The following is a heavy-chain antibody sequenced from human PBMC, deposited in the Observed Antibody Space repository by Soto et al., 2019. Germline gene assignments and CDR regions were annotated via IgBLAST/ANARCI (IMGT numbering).Heavy chain of an antibody. CDR2: IKHTGDA. CDR3: AREVRLHWFES. Sequence: QVHLQESGPGLVKPSETLSLTCAVSGDSIKTETWWSWLRQLPGTGLEWIGEIKHTGDANANPALRSLVSMSVDRTKNQFFHNLRSVSAADTAVYFCAREVRLHWFESWGQGTLVTVSS. CDR1: GDSIKTETW. V-gene: IGHV4-4*02. D-gene: IGHD3-10*01. J-gene: IGHJ5*01.